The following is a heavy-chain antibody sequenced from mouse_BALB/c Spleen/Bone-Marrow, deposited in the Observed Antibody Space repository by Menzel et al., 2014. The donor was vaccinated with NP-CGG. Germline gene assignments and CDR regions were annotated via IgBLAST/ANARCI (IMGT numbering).Heavy chain of an antibody. D-gene: IGHD2-14*01. V-gene: IGHV1-80*01. CDR1: GYAFSSYW. CDR2: IYPGDGDT. CDR3: ARWYRDPHFAMDY. J-gene: IGHJ4*01. Sequence: QVQLQQSGAELVRPGSSVKISRKASGYAFSSYWMNWVKQRPGQGLERIGQIYPGDGDTNYNGNFKDKATLTVDRSSSTAFMQLSSLTSEDSAVYFCARWYRDPHFAMDYWGPGTSVTVSS.